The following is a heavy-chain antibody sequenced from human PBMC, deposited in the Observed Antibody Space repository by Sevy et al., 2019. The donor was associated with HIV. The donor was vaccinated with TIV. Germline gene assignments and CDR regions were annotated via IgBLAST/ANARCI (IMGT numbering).Heavy chain of an antibody. V-gene: IGHV1-69*13. J-gene: IGHJ6*02. CDR3: ARGEVIQIWRTTGYYYGMDV. CDR1: GGTFSSYA. Sequence: ASVKVSCKASGGTFSSYAISWVRQAPGQGLEWMGGIIPIFGTANYAQKFQGGVPITADESTSTAYMELSSLRSEDTAVYYCARGEVIQIWRTTGYYYGMDVWGQGTTVTVSS. D-gene: IGHD5-18*01. CDR2: IIPIFGTA.